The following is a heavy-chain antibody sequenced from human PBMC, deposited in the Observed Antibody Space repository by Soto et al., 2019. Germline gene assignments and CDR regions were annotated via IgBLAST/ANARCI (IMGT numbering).Heavy chain of an antibody. CDR2: ISYDGSNK. J-gene: IGHJ4*02. V-gene: IGHV3-30-3*01. D-gene: IGHD3-16*01. Sequence: QVQLVESGGGVVQPGRSLRLSCAASGFTFSSYAMHWVRQAPGKGLEWVAVISYDGSNKYYADSVKGRFTISRDNSKNALYLQMNSLSAADTAVYSCARSYEGDYFAYWGQGTLVTVSS. CDR3: ARSYEGDYFAY. CDR1: GFTFSSYA.